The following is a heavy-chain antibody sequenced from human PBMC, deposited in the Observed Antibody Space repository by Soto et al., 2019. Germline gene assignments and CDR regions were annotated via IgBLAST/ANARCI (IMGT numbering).Heavy chain of an antibody. CDR3: ARDRGQYYDIQGGNVNCFGP. CDR1: SNS. D-gene: IGHD3-9*01. Sequence: SNSRCWVRQDHRKGLEWMGGIIPIFGTANYAQKFQGRVTITADESTSTAYMELSSLRSEDTAVYYCARDRGQYYDIQGGNVNCFGPRGQPTLVTVSS. V-gene: IGHV1-69*01. J-gene: IGHJ5*02. CDR2: IIPIFGTA.